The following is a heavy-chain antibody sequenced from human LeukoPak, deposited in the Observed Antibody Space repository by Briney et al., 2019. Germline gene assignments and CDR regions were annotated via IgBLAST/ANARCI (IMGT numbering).Heavy chain of an antibody. CDR2: ITSGGDYI. CDR1: GFTFNTFN. V-gene: IGHV3-21*01. CDR3: ARGHYDVLAASYKWTPDY. J-gene: IGHJ4*02. D-gene: IGHD3-9*01. Sequence: SWGSLRLSCAASGFTFNTFNMNWVRQAPGKGLEWVSSITSGGDYIYYADSVKGRFTTSRDNAKNSLSLQLNSLRVEDTAVYYCARGHYDVLAASYKWTPDYWGQGTLVTVSS.